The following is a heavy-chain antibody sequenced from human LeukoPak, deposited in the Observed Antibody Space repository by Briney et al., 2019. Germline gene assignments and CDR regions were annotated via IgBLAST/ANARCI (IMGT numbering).Heavy chain of an antibody. D-gene: IGHD4-17*01. CDR2: IYPDDSDT. CDR3: ARLPTVTSNRIHDGMDV. J-gene: IGHJ6*02. Sequence: GESLQISCKGSGYIFTTYWIGWVRQMPGKGLEWMGIIYPDDSDTRYSPSFQGQVTISADKSISTAYLQWSSLKASDTAMYYCARLPTVTSNRIHDGMDVWGQGTTVTVSS. V-gene: IGHV5-51*01. CDR1: GYIFTTYW.